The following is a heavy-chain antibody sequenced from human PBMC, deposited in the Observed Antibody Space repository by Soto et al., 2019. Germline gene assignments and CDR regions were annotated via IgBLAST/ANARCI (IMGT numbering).Heavy chain of an antibody. J-gene: IGHJ6*02. CDR3: ARTLYYYDSSGYAHYVMDV. Sequence: TLVNPTQTLTLTCTFSGFSLRTSGMCVSWIRQPPGKALEWLALIDWDDDKYYSTSLKTRLTISKDTSKNQVVLTMTNMDPVDTATYYCARTLYYYDSSGYAHYVMDVWGQGTTVTVSS. CDR2: IDWDDDK. CDR1: GFSLRTSGMC. V-gene: IGHV2-70*01. D-gene: IGHD3-22*01.